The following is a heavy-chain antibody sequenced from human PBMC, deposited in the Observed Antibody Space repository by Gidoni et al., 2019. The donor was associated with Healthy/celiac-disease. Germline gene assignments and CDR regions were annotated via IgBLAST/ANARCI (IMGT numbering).Heavy chain of an antibody. V-gene: IGHV1-69*02. Sequence: QVQLVQSGAEVKKPGSSVKVSCKASGGTFSSYTISWVRQAPGQGLEWMGRIIPIRVIANYAQKFQGRVTITADKSTSTAYMELSSLRSEDTAVYYCARTRGYSYGYGSVGGYYYGMDVWGQGTTVTVSS. J-gene: IGHJ6*02. D-gene: IGHD5-18*01. CDR2: IIPIRVIA. CDR1: GGTFSSYT. CDR3: ARTRGYSYGYGSVGGYYYGMDV.